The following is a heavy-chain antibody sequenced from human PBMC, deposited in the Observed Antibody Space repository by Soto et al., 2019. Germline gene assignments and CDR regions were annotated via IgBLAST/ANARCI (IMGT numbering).Heavy chain of an antibody. CDR2: ISYDGTNT. CDR1: GLTFSRSG. Sequence: QVQLVESGGGVVQPGRSLRLSCAASGLTFSRSGMHWVRQAPGKGLEWVALISYDGTNTYYTVSGKGRFTISRDNSKNTLYLQMNSRRAEDSAVYYCAGTYYDFWSGYYHRHYWGQGTLVTVSS. CDR3: AGTYYDFWSGYYHRHY. J-gene: IGHJ4*02. V-gene: IGHV3-30*03. D-gene: IGHD3-3*01.